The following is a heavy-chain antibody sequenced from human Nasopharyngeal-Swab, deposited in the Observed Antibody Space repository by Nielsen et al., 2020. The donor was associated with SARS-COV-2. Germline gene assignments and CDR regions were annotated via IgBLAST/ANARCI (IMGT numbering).Heavy chain of an antibody. J-gene: IGHJ3*02. CDR1: GASISRYY. CDR3: ARDPLYSGYESRAFDM. D-gene: IGHD5-12*01. CDR2: IYYSGGT. Sequence: GSLRLSCSVSGASISRYYWSWIRQSPGKGLEWIGYIYYSGGTDYNPSLKSRVTISLDTSKSQFALKLNSVTAADTAVYYCARDPLYSGYESRAFDMWGQGEMVTVSS. V-gene: IGHV4-59*01.